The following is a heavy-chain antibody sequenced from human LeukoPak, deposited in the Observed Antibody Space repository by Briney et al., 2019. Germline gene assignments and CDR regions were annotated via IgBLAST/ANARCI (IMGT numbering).Heavy chain of an antibody. J-gene: IGHJ4*02. D-gene: IGHD3-22*01. CDR2: IKQDGSEK. CDR3: AREFLPRISSGYYSGLLNYFDY. CDR1: GFIFSSYW. V-gene: IGHV3-7*01. Sequence: PGGSLRLSCAASGFIFSSYWMSWVRQAPGKGLEWVANIKQDGSEKYCVDSVKGRFTISRDNAKNSLYLQMNSLRAEDTAVYYCAREFLPRISSGYYSGLLNYFDYWGQGTLVTVSS.